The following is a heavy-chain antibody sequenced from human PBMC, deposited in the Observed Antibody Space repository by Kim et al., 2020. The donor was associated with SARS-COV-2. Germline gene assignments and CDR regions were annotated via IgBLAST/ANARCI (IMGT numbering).Heavy chain of an antibody. Sequence: GGSLRLSCAASGFTFSRFWMNWVRQAPGKGLEWVASIKEDGREKYYVDSVKGRFTISRDNAKNSLYLQMNSLRAEDTALYYCAGDWKAAGDYWGQGTLVTVSS. V-gene: IGHV3-7*03. J-gene: IGHJ4*02. CDR3: AGDWKAAGDY. CDR1: GFTFSRFW. D-gene: IGHD6-25*01. CDR2: IKEDGREK.